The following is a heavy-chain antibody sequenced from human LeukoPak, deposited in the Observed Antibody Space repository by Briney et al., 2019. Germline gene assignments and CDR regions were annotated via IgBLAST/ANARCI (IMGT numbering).Heavy chain of an antibody. CDR1: GYTFTSYA. CDR3: ARVLVVSSDAFDI. CDR2: ISNYTGNT. D-gene: IGHD3-22*01. V-gene: IGHV1-18*01. J-gene: IGHJ3*02. Sequence: ASVKVSCKTSGYTFTSYAISWVRQAPGKGLECMGWISNYTGNTDYAQKLQGRVTMTTDTSTSTAYMELRSLSSDDTAVYYCARVLVVSSDAFDIWGQGTMVTVSS.